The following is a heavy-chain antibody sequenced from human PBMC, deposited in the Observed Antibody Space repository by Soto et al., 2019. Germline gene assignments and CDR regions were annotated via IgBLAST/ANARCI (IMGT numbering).Heavy chain of an antibody. CDR1: GGSISSCNW. D-gene: IGHD1-1*01. J-gene: IGHJ6*02. CDR3: ARVGGRPSELEPSYYYYGMDV. Sequence: SETLSLTCAVPGGSISSCNWLSWGRQPPGKGLEWIGEIYHSGSTNYNPSLKSRVTISVDKSKNQFSLKLSSVTAADTAVYYCARVGGRPSELEPSYYYYGMDVWGQGTTVTVSS. CDR2: IYHSGST. V-gene: IGHV4-4*02.